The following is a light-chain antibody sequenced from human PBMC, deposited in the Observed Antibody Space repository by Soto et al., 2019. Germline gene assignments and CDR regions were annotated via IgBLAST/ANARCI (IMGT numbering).Light chain of an antibody. CDR3: QQYGGSSGT. V-gene: IGKV3-20*01. CDR1: QSFSSNY. J-gene: IGKJ1*01. CDR2: GAS. Sequence: EIVLTQSPGTLSLSPGERATLSCRASQSFSSNYLAWYQQKPGQAPRLLIFGASSRATGIPDRFSGSGSGTDFTLTISRLEPEDFAVYYCQQYGGSSGTFGQGTKVEIK.